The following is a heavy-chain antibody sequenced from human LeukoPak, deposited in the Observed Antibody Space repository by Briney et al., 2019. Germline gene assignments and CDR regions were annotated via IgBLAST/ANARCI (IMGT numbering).Heavy chain of an antibody. J-gene: IGHJ6*01. V-gene: IGHV3-74*01. CDR3: ARDISLRMDA. Sequence: GGSLRLSCAASGFTFSTNWMHWVRQAPGKGLVWVSRINGDGSRTNYADSVEGRFTISRDNTKNTLYLQMNSLRAEDTGVYYCARDISLRMDAWGQGTTVTVSS. CDR2: INGDGSRT. CDR1: GFTFSTNW.